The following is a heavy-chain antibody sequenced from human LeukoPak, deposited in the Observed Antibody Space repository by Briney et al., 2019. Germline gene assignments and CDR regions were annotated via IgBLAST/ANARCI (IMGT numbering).Heavy chain of an antibody. CDR1: GYTFTCYY. CDR2: INPNSGGT. J-gene: IGHJ5*02. V-gene: IGHV1-2*02. Sequence: ASVKVSCKASGYTFTCYYMHWVRQAPGQGLEWMGWINPNSGGTNYAQKFQGRVTMTRDTSISTAYMELSRLRSDDTAVYYCARGVSWYNWFDPWGQGTLVTVSS. CDR3: ARGVSWYNWFDP. D-gene: IGHD2-8*02.